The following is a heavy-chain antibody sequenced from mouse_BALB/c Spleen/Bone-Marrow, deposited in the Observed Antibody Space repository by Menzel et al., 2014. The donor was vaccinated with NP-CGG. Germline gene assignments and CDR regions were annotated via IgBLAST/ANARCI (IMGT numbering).Heavy chain of an antibody. CDR1: GFTFSDYY. CDR3: ARAWDYHRKVWFAY. J-gene: IGHJ3*01. CDR2: ISDGGSYT. D-gene: IGHD2-4*01. V-gene: IGHV5-4*02. Sequence: EVKLMESGGGLVNPGGSLKLSCAASGFTFSDYYMYWVRQTPEKRLEWVATISDGGSYTYYPDSVKGRFTISRDNAKNNLYLQMSSLKSEDTAMYYCARAWDYHRKVWFAYWGQGTLVTVSA.